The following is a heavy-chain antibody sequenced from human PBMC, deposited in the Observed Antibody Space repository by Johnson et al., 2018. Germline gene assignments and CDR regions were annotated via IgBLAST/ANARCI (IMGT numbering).Heavy chain of an antibody. CDR1: GFTFDDYA. CDR3: TRGYDFWSVYYIDV. CDR2: IRSKTFGGTR. J-gene: IGHJ6*03. V-gene: IGHV3-49*03. Sequence: EVQLVESGGGLVQPGRSLRLSCTTSGFTFDDYAMSWFRQAPGKGLEWVGFIRSKTFGGTRDYVASVKGRFTISREDSKGIAYLQMNSLKTEETAIYFCTRGYDFWSVYYIDVWGKGTTVTVSS. D-gene: IGHD3-3*01.